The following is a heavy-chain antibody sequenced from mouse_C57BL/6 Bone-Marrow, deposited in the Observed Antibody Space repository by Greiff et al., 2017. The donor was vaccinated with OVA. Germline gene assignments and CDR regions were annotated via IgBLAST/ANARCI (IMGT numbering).Heavy chain of an antibody. CDR2: IWGGGST. J-gene: IGHJ1*03. CDR3: AKHAGGYGYDGLWYFDV. Sequence: QVQLKESGPGLVAPSQSLSITCTVSGFSFTSYGVDWVRQPPGKGLEWLGVIWGGGSTNYNSALMSRLSISKDNSKSQVFLKMNSLQTDDTAMYYCAKHAGGYGYDGLWYFDVWGTGTTVTVSS. CDR1: GFSFTSYG. V-gene: IGHV2-9*01. D-gene: IGHD2-2*01.